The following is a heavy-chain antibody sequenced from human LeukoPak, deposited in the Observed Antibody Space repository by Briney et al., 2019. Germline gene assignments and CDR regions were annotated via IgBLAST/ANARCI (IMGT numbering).Heavy chain of an antibody. CDR2: IYYSGST. CDR1: GGSISSYY. V-gene: IGHV4-59*01. D-gene: IGHD1-26*01. Sequence: SETLSLTCTVSGGSISSYYWSWIRQPAGKGLECIGYIYYSGSTNYNPSLKSRVTMSVDTSKNQFSLKLSSVTAADTAVYYCARILWVGATTVLDYWGQGTLVTVSS. J-gene: IGHJ4*02. CDR3: ARILWVGATTVLDY.